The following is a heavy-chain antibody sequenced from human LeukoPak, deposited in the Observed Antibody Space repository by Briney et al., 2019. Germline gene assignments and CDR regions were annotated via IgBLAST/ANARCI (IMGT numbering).Heavy chain of an antibody. D-gene: IGHD6-13*01. V-gene: IGHV3-66*01. J-gene: IGHJ4*02. CDR1: GFTVSRSY. CDR3: VREAGIAAAGSSDYYFDY. CDR2: IYSGGST. Sequence: GGSLRLSCAASGFTVSRSYMSWVRQAPGKGLEWVSVIYSGGSTRSADSVKGRFTIVRDTSKNTLYLQMNSLRAEDTAIYYCVREAGIAAAGSSDYYFDYWGRGTPVTVSS.